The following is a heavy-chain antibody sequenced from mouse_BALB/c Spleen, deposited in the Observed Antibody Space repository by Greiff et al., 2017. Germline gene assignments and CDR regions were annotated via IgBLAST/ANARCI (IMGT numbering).Heavy chain of an antibody. J-gene: IGHJ4*01. CDR2: INSNGGST. V-gene: IGHV5-6-3*01. D-gene: IGHD2-4*01. CDR1: GFTFSSYG. Sequence: EVMLVESGGGLVQPGGSLKLSCAASGFTFSSYGMSWVRQTPDKRLELVATINSNGGSTYYPDSVKGRFTISRDNAKNTLYLQMSSLKSEDTAMYYCARGGDDYDGAMDYWGQGTSVTVSS. CDR3: ARGGDDYDGAMDY.